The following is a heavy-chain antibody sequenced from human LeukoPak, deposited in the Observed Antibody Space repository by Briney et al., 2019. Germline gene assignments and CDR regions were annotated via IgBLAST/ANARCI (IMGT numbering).Heavy chain of an antibody. V-gene: IGHV4-59*01. CDR2: IYYTGSS. J-gene: IGHJ1*01. CDR3: AKGASTWIQLMYFQH. D-gene: IGHD5-18*01. CDR1: GGSISSYY. Sequence: PSETPSLTCTVSGGSISSYYWNWIRQPPGKGLEWIGYIYYTGSSDYNPSLKSRVSISLDTSKNQFSLKLNYVTAADTAVYFCAKGASTWIQLMYFQHWGQGTLVTVSS.